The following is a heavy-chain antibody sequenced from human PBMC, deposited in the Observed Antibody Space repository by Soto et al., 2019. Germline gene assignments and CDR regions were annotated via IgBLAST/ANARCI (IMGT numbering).Heavy chain of an antibody. D-gene: IGHD3-10*01. J-gene: IGHJ4*02. CDR2: IYYSGTT. CDR3: SRVDPGETSPFDH. Sequence: SETLSLTCTVSGGSISGYYWSWIRQPPGKRLEWIGYIYYSGTTSYNPSLNSRVTMSVDTSKNQFSLKVNSVTAADTAVYYCSRVDPGETSPFDHWGQGTLVTVSS. V-gene: IGHV4-59*01. CDR1: GGSISGYY.